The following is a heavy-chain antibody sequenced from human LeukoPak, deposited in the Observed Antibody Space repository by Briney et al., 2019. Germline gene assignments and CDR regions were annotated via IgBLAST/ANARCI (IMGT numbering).Heavy chain of an antibody. J-gene: IGHJ4*02. CDR1: GYTLTELS. V-gene: IGHV1-24*01. CDR2: FDPEDGEA. Sequence: GASVKVSCKVSGYTLTELSMHWVRQAPGKGLEWMGGFDPEDGEAIYAQKFQGRVTMTEDTSTDTAYMELSSLRSEDTAVYCCATYQVGATTLDYWGQGTLVTVSS. D-gene: IGHD1-26*01. CDR3: ATYQVGATTLDY.